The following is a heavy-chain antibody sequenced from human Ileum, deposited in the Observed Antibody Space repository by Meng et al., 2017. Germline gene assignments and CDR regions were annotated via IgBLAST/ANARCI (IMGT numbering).Heavy chain of an antibody. Sequence: QGQVQEAGTGLVRPSEPLSLICMVTGASVTTSHYQWGWIRQPTGKGLEWIGYASTNYNPSLKSRLTISLDTSKNQVSLKLTSVTAADSAVYYCARDHWGSLDYWGQGILVTVSS. CDR1: GASVTTSHYQ. CDR2: AST. V-gene: IGHV4-61*01. D-gene: IGHD7-27*01. J-gene: IGHJ4*02. CDR3: ARDHWGSLDY.